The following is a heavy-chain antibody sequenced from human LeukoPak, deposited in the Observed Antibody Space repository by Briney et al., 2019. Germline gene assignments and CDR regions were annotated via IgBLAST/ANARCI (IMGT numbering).Heavy chain of an antibody. CDR1: GYTFTGYY. CDR2: INPNSGGT. D-gene: IGHD6-19*01. Sequence: ASVKVSCKASGYTFTGYYMHWVRQAPGQGLEWMGWINPNSGGTSYAQKFQGRVTMTRDTSINTAYMELSRLRSDDTAVYYCARGSAVAGLDAFDIWGQGTSVTVSS. CDR3: ARGSAVAGLDAFDI. V-gene: IGHV1-2*02. J-gene: IGHJ3*02.